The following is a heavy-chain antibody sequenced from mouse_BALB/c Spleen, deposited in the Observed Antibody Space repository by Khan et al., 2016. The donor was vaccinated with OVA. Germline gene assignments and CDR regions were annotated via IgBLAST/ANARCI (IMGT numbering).Heavy chain of an antibody. Sequence: QVQLQQSAAELARPGASVKMSCKASGYSFTTYTIHWVKQRPGQGLEWIGNINPSSGYIEYNQKFKDKTTLTADKSSSTAYMQPRSLTSEDSAVYYWASLRLRVDYWGQGTSVTVSS. CDR1: GYSFTTYT. J-gene: IGHJ4*01. V-gene: IGHV1-4*02. D-gene: IGHD1-2*01. CDR2: INPSSGYI. CDR3: ASLRLRVDY.